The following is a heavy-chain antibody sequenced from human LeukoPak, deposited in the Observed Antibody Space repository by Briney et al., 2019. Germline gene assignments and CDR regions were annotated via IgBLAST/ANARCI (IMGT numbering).Heavy chain of an antibody. CDR3: ARGGVWYFDL. CDR2: IHLSGST. Sequence: SETLSLTCTVSGGSISFHYWSWIRQSPGKGLEWIGYIHLSGSTYYDPSLRSRVTISGDTSKNQFSLRLNSVTAADTAVYYCARGGVWYFDLWGRGTLVTVSS. J-gene: IGHJ2*01. D-gene: IGHD3-16*01. V-gene: IGHV4-59*11. CDR1: GGSISFHY.